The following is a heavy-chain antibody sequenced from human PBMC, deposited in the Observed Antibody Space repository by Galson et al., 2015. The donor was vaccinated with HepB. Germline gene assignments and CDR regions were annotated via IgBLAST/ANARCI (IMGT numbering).Heavy chain of an antibody. CDR1: GYTFTSYG. D-gene: IGHD6-13*01. J-gene: IGHJ4*02. CDR3: ARDRPGIAAAGTGADFDY. V-gene: IGHV1-18*01. CDR2: ISAYNGNT. Sequence: SVKVSCKASGYTFTSYGISWVRQAPGQGLEWMGWISAYNGNTNYAQKLQGRVTMTTDTSTSTAYMELRSLRSDDTAVYYCARDRPGIAAAGTGADFDYWGQGTLVTVSS.